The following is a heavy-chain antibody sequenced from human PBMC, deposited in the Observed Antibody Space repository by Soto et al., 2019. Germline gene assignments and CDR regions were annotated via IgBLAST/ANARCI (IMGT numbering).Heavy chain of an antibody. V-gene: IGHV1-46*03. CDR2: IDPSSGHT. CDR1: GYTFINYY. CDR3: ARADYYGMDV. J-gene: IGHJ6*02. Sequence: QVRVVQSGAEVRKTGASVNISCKASGYTFINYYIHWVRQAPGQGLEWMGRIDPSSGHTRFTEKLQSRVSMTRDTSTSTVYMEVRSLRSEDTAIHYCARADYYGMDVWGRGTTVTVSS.